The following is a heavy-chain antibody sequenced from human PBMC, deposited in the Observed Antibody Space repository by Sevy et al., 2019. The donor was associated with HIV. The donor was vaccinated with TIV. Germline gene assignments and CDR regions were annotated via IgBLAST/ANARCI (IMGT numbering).Heavy chain of an antibody. Sequence: GGSLRLSCAASGFTFSSYAMHWVRQAPGKGLEWVAVISYDGSNKYYADSVKGRFTISRDNSKKTQYLQMNSLRAEDTAVYYCASHRDYWGQGTLVTVSS. J-gene: IGHJ4*02. CDR3: ASHRDY. V-gene: IGHV3-30-3*01. CDR2: ISYDGSNK. CDR1: GFTFSSYA.